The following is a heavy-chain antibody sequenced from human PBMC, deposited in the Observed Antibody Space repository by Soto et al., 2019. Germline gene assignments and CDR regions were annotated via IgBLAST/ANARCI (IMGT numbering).Heavy chain of an antibody. CDR1: GRSMISYY. CDR2: VYTGGNT. V-gene: IGHV4-4*07. J-gene: IGHJ4*02. Sequence: QLQESGPGLVKPSETLSLTCNVSGRSMISYYWSWIRQSAGKGLEWIGRVYTGGNTNYNPSLKSRVTMSVDTSKSQFSLKLASVTAADTAVYYSAREGNDRHFFFDSWGQGTLVTVSS. CDR3: AREGNDRHFFFDS. D-gene: IGHD3-3*02.